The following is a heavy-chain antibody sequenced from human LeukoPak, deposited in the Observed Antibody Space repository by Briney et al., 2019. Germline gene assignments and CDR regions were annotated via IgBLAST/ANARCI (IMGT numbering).Heavy chain of an antibody. J-gene: IGHJ4*02. Sequence: GGSLRLSCSASGFTFSSYAMHWVRQAPGKGLEYVSVISSNGGSTYYADSVKGRFTISRDNSKNTLYLQMSSLRVEDTAVYYCVKGVVVATARAFDYWGQGTLVTVSS. D-gene: IGHD2-21*02. CDR3: VKGVVVATARAFDY. CDR2: ISSNGGST. V-gene: IGHV3-64D*06. CDR1: GFTFSSYA.